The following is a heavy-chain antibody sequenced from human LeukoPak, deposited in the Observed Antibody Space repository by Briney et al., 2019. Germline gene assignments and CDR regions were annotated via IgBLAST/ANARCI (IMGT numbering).Heavy chain of an antibody. CDR3: AKAPVPAYYYDSSGYYYFDY. CDR1: GFTFNNYW. V-gene: IGHV3-74*01. CDR2: INNDGSSA. Sequence: GGSLRLSCAASGFTFNNYWIHWVRQVPGKGLVWVSRINNDGSSASYVDSVEGRFTISRDNAKNTLFLQMNSLRAEDTAVYYCAKAPVPAYYYDSSGYYYFDYWGQGTLVTVSS. D-gene: IGHD3-22*01. J-gene: IGHJ4*02.